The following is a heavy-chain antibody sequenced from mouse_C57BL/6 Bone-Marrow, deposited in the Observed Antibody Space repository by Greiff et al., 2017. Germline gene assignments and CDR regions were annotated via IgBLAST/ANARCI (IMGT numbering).Heavy chain of an antibody. D-gene: IGHD1-1*01. V-gene: IGHV1-26*01. CDR2: INPNNGGT. Sequence: EVQLQQSGPELVKPGASVKISCKASGYTFTDYYMNWVKQSHGKSLEWIGDINPNNGGTSYNQKFKGKATLTVDKYSSTAYMELRSLTSEDSAVYYCSPFTTVSMDYWGQGTSVTVSS. CDR1: GYTFTDYY. CDR3: SPFTTVSMDY. J-gene: IGHJ4*01.